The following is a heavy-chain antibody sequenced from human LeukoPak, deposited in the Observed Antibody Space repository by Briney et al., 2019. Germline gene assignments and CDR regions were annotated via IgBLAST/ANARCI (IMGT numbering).Heavy chain of an antibody. Sequence: SETLSLTCTVSGGSISNYYWSWIRQSPGKGLEWIAHIHYTGNTYYNPSLKSRVTMSVDTSKNQFSLKLSSVTAADTAVYYCARDPWDYYGSGSYYYYGMDVWGQGTTVTVSS. D-gene: IGHD3-10*01. CDR1: GGSISNYY. CDR3: ARDPWDYYGSGSYYYYGMDV. J-gene: IGHJ6*02. V-gene: IGHV4-59*12. CDR2: IHYTGNT.